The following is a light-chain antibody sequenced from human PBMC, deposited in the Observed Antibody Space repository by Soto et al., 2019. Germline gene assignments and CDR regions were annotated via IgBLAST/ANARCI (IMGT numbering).Light chain of an antibody. CDR2: GAS. CDR1: QSVSNY. Sequence: EIVLTQSPGTLSLSPGERATLSCRASQSVSNYLAWYQRRPGQAPRLLIYGASSRATGIPDRFSGSGSGTDFTLTISRLEPEDFAVYYCHPYGGSTQTFGQGTKVDIK. CDR3: HPYGGSTQT. V-gene: IGKV3-20*01. J-gene: IGKJ1*01.